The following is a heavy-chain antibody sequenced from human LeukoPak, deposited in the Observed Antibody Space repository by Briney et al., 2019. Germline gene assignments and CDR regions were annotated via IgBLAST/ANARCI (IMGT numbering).Heavy chain of an antibody. D-gene: IGHD4-17*01. J-gene: IGHJ6*03. V-gene: IGHV3-53*05. CDR1: GFTVSSNY. Sequence: PGGSLRLSCAVSGFTVSSNYMSWVRQAPGKGLEWVSVIYSGGSTYYADSVKGRFTISRDNSKNTLYLQMNSLRAEDTAVYYCARETPEDYGDLIRDYYYMDVWGKGTTVTVSS. CDR3: ARETPEDYGDLIRDYYYMDV. CDR2: IYSGGST.